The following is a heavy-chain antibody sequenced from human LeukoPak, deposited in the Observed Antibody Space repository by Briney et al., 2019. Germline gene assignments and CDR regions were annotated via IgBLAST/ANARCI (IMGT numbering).Heavy chain of an antibody. Sequence: GASVKVSCKASGYTFTSYGISWVRQAPGQGLEWMGWISAYNGNTNYAQKLQGRVTMTTDTSTSTAYMELRSLRSDDTAVYYCARGKNIVATITPLGYCYYMDVWGKGTTVTASS. V-gene: IGHV1-18*01. D-gene: IGHD5-12*01. J-gene: IGHJ6*03. CDR3: ARGKNIVATITPLGYCYYMDV. CDR2: ISAYNGNT. CDR1: GYTFTSYG.